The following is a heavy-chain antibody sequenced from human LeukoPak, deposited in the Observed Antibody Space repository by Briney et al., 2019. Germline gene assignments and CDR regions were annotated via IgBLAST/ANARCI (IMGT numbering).Heavy chain of an antibody. CDR2: INPNSGDT. V-gene: IGHV1-2*02. J-gene: IGHJ4*02. D-gene: IGHD5-18*01. CDR3: ARDLSYGRLSVDY. CDR1: GYTFTGYY. Sequence: ASVKVSCKASGYTFTGYYIHWVRQAPGQGLEWMGWINPNSGDTNYAQKFQGRVTMTRDTSISTAYMELSRLRSDDTAVCYCARDLSYGRLSVDYWGQGTLVTVSS.